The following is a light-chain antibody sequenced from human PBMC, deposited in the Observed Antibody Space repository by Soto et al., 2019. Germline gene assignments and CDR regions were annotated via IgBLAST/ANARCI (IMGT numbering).Light chain of an antibody. CDR2: AAS. Sequence: DIQLTQSPSFLSASVGDRVTITCRASQGITNPLAWYQQKPGKDPNLLIYAASTLQGGVPSRFSGSGSGTEFTLTISSLQPEDFATYYCQQLTSNPLTFGGGTKVEIK. CDR3: QQLTSNPLT. V-gene: IGKV1-9*01. J-gene: IGKJ4*01. CDR1: QGITNP.